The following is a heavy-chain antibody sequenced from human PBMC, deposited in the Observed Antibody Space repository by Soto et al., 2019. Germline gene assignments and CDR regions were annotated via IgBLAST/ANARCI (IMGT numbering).Heavy chain of an antibody. CDR2: VKQDGSER. CDR3: ARERVVVPATIFYYYALDV. D-gene: IGHD2-15*01. CDR1: GFSFSDYW. Sequence: GGSLRLSRAASGFSFSDYWMSWVRQAPGKGLEWVANVKQDGSERYYVDSVKGRFTISRDNAKNSLYLQMNSLRAEDTAVYYCARERVVVPATIFYYYALDVWGQGTTVTVSS. V-gene: IGHV3-7*05. J-gene: IGHJ6*02.